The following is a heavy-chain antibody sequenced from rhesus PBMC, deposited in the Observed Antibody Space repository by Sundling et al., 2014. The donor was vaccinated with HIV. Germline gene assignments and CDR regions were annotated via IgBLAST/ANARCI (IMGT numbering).Heavy chain of an antibody. CDR3: ASEITANGALDF. V-gene: IGHV4-165*01. D-gene: IGHD1-26*01. CDR2: VYGGSGSN. Sequence: QVQLQESGPGLVKPSETLSLTCAVSGGSVNNYYWNWIRQPPGNGLEWIGSVYGGSGSNYLNPSLKSRVTLSVDTSKNQFSLKLSSVTAADTAVYYCASEITANGALDFWGRGLRVTVSS. J-gene: IGHJ3*01. CDR1: GGSVNNYY.